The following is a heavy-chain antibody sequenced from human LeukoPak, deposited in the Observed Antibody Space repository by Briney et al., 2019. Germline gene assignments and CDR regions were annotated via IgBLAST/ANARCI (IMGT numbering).Heavy chain of an antibody. V-gene: IGHV1-18*01. Sequence: ASVKVSCKASGYTFTSYGISWVRQAPGQGLEWMGWISAYNGNTNYAQKLQSRVTMTTDTSTSTAYMELRSLRSDDTAVCYCARLSDSSGYYYLQDFDYWGQGTLVTVSS. CDR1: GYTFTSYG. CDR2: ISAYNGNT. CDR3: ARLSDSSGYYYLQDFDY. J-gene: IGHJ4*02. D-gene: IGHD3-22*01.